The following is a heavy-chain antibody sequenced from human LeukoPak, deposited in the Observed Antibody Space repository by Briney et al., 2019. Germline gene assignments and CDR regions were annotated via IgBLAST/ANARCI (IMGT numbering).Heavy chain of an antibody. CDR3: AREYCSGGSCYWDY. CDR2: ISAYNGNT. V-gene: IGHV1-18*01. CDR1: GYTFTSYG. D-gene: IGHD2-15*01. J-gene: IGHJ4*02. Sequence: ASVKVSCKASGYTFTSYGISWVRQAPGQGLEWMGWISAYNGNTNYAQKLQGRVTMTTDTSTSTAYMELRSLRSEDTAVYYCAREYCSGGSCYWDYWGQGTLVTVSS.